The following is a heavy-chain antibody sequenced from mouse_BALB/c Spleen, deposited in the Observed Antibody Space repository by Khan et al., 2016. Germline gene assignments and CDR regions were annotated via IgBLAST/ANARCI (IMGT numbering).Heavy chain of an antibody. Sequence: VQLKQSGAELVRSGASVKLSCTPSGFNIKDYYIHWVKQRPEQGLKWIGWIDPENGDTEYAPKFQGKATMTADTSSNTAYLQLSSLTSEDTAVYYCNAGDNYVVNYAMDYWGQGTSVTVSS. D-gene: IGHD1-3*01. CDR3: NAGDNYVVNYAMDY. V-gene: IGHV14-4*02. CDR1: GFNIKDYY. J-gene: IGHJ4*01. CDR2: IDPENGDT.